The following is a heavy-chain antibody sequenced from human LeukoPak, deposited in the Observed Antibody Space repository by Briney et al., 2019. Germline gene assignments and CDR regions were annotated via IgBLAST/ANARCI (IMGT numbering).Heavy chain of an antibody. CDR1: GYSFNSGYY. J-gene: IGHJ4*02. D-gene: IGHD1-26*01. Sequence: SETLSLTCTVSGYSFNSGYYWDWIRQAPGKGLEWIGNIHHSGSTYYNPSLKSRVTISVDSSKNEFSLKLNSVTAADTAVYYCAKQRGATPYYFDYWGQGTLVTVSS. CDR3: AKQRGATPYYFDY. V-gene: IGHV4-38-2*02. CDR2: IHHSGST.